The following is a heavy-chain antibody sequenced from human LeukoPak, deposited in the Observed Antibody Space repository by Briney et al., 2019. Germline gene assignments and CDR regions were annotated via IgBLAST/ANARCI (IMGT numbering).Heavy chain of an antibody. CDR1: GYTFTMFG. CDR3: ARGLGHSSEWFIDY. D-gene: IGHD6-19*01. J-gene: IGHJ4*02. CDR2: ISAYNGDR. V-gene: IGHV1-18*01. Sequence: ASVKVSCKATGYTFTMFGITWLRQAPGQGLEWVGWISAYNGDRHFARKVQGRVTMTTDTSTSTVYMDLGSLRSDDTAVYYCARGLGHSSEWFIDYWGQGTLVTVSS.